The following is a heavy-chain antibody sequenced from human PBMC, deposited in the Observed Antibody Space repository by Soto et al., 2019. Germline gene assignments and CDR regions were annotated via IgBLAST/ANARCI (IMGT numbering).Heavy chain of an antibody. D-gene: IGHD6-19*01. J-gene: IGHJ5*02. Sequence: ASLKVSCKASGYSFSSYYMHWVRQAPGQGLEWMGIINPSGGSTSYAQKFQGRVTMTRDTSTSTVYMELSSLRSEDTAVYYCARDHARGIAVAGGLSWGQGTLVTVSS. CDR3: ARDHARGIAVAGGLS. V-gene: IGHV1-46*01. CDR1: GYSFSSYY. CDR2: INPSGGST.